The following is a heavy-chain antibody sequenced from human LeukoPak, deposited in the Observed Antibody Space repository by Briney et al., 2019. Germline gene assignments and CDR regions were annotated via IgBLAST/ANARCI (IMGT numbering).Heavy chain of an antibody. Sequence: GGSLRLSCAASGFTFSSYSMNWVRQAPGKGLEWVSYISSSSSTIYYADSVKGRFTISRDNAKNSLYMQMNSLRAEDTAVYYCASTLYSYGSGNNHDYWGQGTLVTVS. CDR3: ASTLYSYGSGNNHDY. CDR2: ISSSSSTI. CDR1: GFTFSSYS. V-gene: IGHV3-48*01. J-gene: IGHJ4*02. D-gene: IGHD3-10*01.